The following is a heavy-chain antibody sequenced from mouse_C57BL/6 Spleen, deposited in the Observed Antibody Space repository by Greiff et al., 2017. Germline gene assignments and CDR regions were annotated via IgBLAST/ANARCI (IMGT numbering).Heavy chain of an antibody. V-gene: IGHV1-81*01. CDR1: GYTFTSYG. CDR2: IYPRSGNT. Sequence: VKLQESGAELARPGASVKLSCKASGYTFTSYGISWVKQRTGQGIEWIGEIYPRSGNTYYNEEFKGKATLTADKSSSTAYMELRSLTSEDSAVYFCARGGVYGNYVSWFAYWGQGTLVTVSA. CDR3: ARGGVYGNYVSWFAY. D-gene: IGHD2-1*01. J-gene: IGHJ3*01.